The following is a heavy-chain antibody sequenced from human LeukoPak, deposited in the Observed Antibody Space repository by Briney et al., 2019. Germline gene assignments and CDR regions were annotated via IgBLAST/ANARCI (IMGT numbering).Heavy chain of an antibody. J-gene: IGHJ5*02. Sequence: ASVKVSCKASGYTFTSYDINWVRQATGQGLEWMGWMNPNSGNTGYAQKFQGRVTITRNTSISTAYMELSSLRSEDTAVYYCATDRDFWSGYPSWGQGTLVTVSS. D-gene: IGHD3-3*01. CDR2: MNPNSGNT. V-gene: IGHV1-8*03. CDR1: GYTFTSYD. CDR3: ATDRDFWSGYPS.